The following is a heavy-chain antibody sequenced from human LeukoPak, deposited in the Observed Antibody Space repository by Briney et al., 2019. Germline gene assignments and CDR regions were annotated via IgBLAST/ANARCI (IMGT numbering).Heavy chain of an antibody. Sequence: SETLSLTCAVSGGSFSRSFWSWIRQPPGKGLEWIAEINHSGSTNYSPSLESRVTISVDTSKFQFSLKLSSVTAADTAIYYCARGVYGDYFYFDYWGQGTPVTVSS. CDR2: INHSGST. V-gene: IGHV4-34*01. D-gene: IGHD4-17*01. CDR1: GGSFSRSF. J-gene: IGHJ4*02. CDR3: ARGVYGDYFYFDY.